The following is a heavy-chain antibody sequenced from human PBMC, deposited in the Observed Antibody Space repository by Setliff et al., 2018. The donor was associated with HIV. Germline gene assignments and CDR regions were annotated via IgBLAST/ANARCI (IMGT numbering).Heavy chain of an antibody. V-gene: IGHV4-61*02. CDR1: GGSISSGSYY. D-gene: IGHD1-26*01. J-gene: IGHJ4*02. CDR3: ARGGSGCPFDY. Sequence: SETLSLTCTVSGGSISSGSYYWSWIRQPAGKGLEWIGRIYTSGSTNYNPSLKSRVTISVDTSKNQFSLKLISVTAADTAVYYCARGGSGCPFDYRGQGALVTVS. CDR2: IYTSGST.